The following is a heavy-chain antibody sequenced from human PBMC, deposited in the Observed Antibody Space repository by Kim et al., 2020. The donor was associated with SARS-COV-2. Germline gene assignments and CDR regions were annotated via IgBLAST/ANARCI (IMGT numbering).Heavy chain of an antibody. Sequence: SETLSLTCTVSGGSIISSTHYWGWVRQAPGKGLEWIGSVSHDGKTWYDPSLKSRVTLSIDRSNNQFFLRLTSVTAADTAVSFCAKVDEELDHWGPGTLVT. CDR3: AKVDEELDH. CDR2: VSHDGKT. CDR1: GGSIISSTHY. J-gene: IGHJ1*01. D-gene: IGHD1-7*01. V-gene: IGHV4-39*07.